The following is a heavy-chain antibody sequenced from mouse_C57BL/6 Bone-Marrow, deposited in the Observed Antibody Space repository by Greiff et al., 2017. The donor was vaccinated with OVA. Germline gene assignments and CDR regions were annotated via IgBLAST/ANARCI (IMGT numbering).Heavy chain of an antibody. CDR1: GYTFTSYW. V-gene: IGHV1-55*01. Sequence: VQLQQPGAELVQPGASVKMSCTASGYTFTSYWITWVKQRPGQGLEWIGDIYPGSGSTNYNEKFKSKATLTVDTSSSTAYMQLSSLTSEDSVVYYCARSDYDYWGQGTTLTVSS. CDR3: ARSDYDY. CDR2: IYPGSGST. J-gene: IGHJ2*01.